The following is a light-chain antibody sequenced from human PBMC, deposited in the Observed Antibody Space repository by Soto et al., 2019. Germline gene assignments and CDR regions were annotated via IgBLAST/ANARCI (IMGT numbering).Light chain of an antibody. J-gene: IGKJ4*01. CDR2: GAS. V-gene: IGKV3-20*01. CDR3: QQYGSSRLT. Sequence: EIVLTQSPGTLYLSPGERATLSCRASQSVSSSYLAWYQQKPGQAPRLLIYGASSRATGIPDRFSGSGSGTDFTLTISRLEPEDFAVYYCQQYGSSRLTFGGGTKVDIK. CDR1: QSVSSSY.